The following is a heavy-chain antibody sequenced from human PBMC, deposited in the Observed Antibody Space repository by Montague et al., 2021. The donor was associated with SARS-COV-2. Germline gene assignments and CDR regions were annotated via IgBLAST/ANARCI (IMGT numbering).Heavy chain of an antibody. V-gene: IGHV3-9*01. Sequence: SLSLSFSASGFTFDDSAMHWVRQAPGKGLEWVSGISWNSGSIGYADSVKGRFTISRDNAKNSLYLQMNSLRAEDTVLYYCAKAHYYDSSGYDNWGQGTLATVSS. CDR1: GFTFDDSA. CDR3: AKAHYYDSSGYDN. D-gene: IGHD3-22*01. J-gene: IGHJ4*02. CDR2: ISWNSGSI.